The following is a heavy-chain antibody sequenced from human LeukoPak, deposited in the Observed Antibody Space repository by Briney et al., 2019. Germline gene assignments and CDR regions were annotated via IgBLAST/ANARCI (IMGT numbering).Heavy chain of an antibody. CDR1: GFTFSING. CDR3: AKQGNVLVAGIDY. J-gene: IGHJ4*02. CDR2: ISYDGSRR. D-gene: IGHD2-21*01. V-gene: IGHV3-30*18. Sequence: GGSLRLSCAASGFTFSINGMNWARQAPGKGLEWLATISYDGSRRYYADSVEGRFSRSRDNSKNTLYLQMNSLRAEDTAVYYCAKQGNVLVAGIDYWGQGTLVTVSS.